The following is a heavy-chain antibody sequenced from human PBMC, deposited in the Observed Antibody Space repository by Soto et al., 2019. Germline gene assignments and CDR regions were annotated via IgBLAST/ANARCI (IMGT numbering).Heavy chain of an antibody. D-gene: IGHD1-26*01. CDR3: AKKPPSSFQVWVFGMDV. Sequence: EVQLVETGGGLIQPGGSLRLSCLASGFTVTSNYMIWVRQPPGKGLEWVSTTFTGGSTHYSDSVKGRFSVSRDNSKNTVYLQMHSLRLEDTAIYYCAKKPPSSFQVWVFGMDVWGQGTTVSVSS. J-gene: IGHJ6*02. CDR1: GFTVTSNY. V-gene: IGHV3-53*02. CDR2: TFTGGST.